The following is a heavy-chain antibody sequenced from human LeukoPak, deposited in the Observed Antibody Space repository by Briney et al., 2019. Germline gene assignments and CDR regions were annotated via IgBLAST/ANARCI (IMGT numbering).Heavy chain of an antibody. J-gene: IGHJ4*02. Sequence: GGSLRLSCAASGFTFSTYWFHWVRQAPGKGLIWVSRINEDGSTINYADSVRGRFAISRDNAKNTLYLEMNSLRAEDTAVYYCARDLSGRDDYWGQGTLVTVSS. CDR2: INEDGSTI. CDR3: ARDLSGRDDY. V-gene: IGHV3-74*01. CDR1: GFTFSTYW. D-gene: IGHD7-27*01.